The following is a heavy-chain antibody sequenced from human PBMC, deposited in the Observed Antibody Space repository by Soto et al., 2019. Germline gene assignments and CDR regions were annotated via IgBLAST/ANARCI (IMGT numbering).Heavy chain of an antibody. CDR1: GFTVSSNY. CDR3: ARARSSSWSNWFDP. D-gene: IGHD6-13*01. V-gene: IGHV3-66*01. CDR2: IYSGGSP. J-gene: IGHJ5*02. Sequence: EVPLVESGGGLVQPGGSLRLSCAASGFTVSSNYMSWVRQAPGKGLEWVSVIYSGGSPYYADSVKGRFTVSRDNSXNTLYLQMNSLRAEDTAVYYCARARSSSWSNWFDPWGQGTLVTVSS.